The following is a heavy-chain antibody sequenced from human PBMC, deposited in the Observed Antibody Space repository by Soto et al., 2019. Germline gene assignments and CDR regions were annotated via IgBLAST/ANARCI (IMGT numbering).Heavy chain of an antibody. CDR3: ARDGTGWTGGDH. V-gene: IGHV3-33*01. CDR1: GFTFSAYD. CDR2: LWRDGSKV. Sequence: GGSLRLSCAASGFTFSAYDMHWVRQAPGKRLEWVAVLWRDGSKVYYADSVKGRFIISRDNSKNTLYLEMNSLRVEDTAVYYCARDGTGWTGGDHWGQGTMVTVSS. J-gene: IGHJ4*02. D-gene: IGHD6-19*01.